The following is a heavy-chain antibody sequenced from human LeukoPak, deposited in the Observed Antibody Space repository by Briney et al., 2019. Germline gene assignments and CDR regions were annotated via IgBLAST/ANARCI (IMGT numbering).Heavy chain of an antibody. CDR2: IRYDGSNK. J-gene: IGHJ4*02. CDR3: AKDLLVATIGGGYFDY. D-gene: IGHD5-12*01. CDR1: GFTFSSYG. Sequence: PGGSLRLSCAASGFTFSSYGMHWVCQAPGKGLDWVAFIRYDGSNKYYADSVKGRFTISRDNSKNTLYLQMNSLRAEDTAVYYCAKDLLVATIGGGYFDYWGQGTLVTVSS. V-gene: IGHV3-30*02.